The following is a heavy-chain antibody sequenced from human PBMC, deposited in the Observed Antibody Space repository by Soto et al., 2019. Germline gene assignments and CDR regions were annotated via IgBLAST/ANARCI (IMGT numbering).Heavy chain of an antibody. CDR2: IYSDDNK. V-gene: IGHV2-5*02. Sequence: SGPTLVNPTQTLTLTCTFSGFSLTTSGVGVGWIRQPPGKALEWLALIYSDDNKRYSPSLKSRLTITKDISKNQVVLIMTNMDTVDTATYYCAHRPLESIAGAGFDFWGQGILVTVSS. D-gene: IGHD6-13*01. CDR3: AHRPLESIAGAGFDF. CDR1: GFSLTTSGVG. J-gene: IGHJ4*02.